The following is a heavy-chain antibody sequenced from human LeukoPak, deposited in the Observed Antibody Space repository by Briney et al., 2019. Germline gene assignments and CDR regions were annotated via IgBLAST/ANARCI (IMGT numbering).Heavy chain of an antibody. CDR1: GFTFSSYA. D-gene: IGHD2-8*01. J-gene: IGHJ4*02. CDR3: AREGKGLLNRLFDF. CDR2: ISSGGSTI. V-gene: IGHV3-48*03. Sequence: GGSLRLSCAASGFTFSSYAMSWVRQAPGKGLEWISYISSGGSTIYYADSVKGRFTISRDNAKNSLYLQMNSLGAEDTAAYYCAREGKGLLNRLFDFWGQGALVTVSS.